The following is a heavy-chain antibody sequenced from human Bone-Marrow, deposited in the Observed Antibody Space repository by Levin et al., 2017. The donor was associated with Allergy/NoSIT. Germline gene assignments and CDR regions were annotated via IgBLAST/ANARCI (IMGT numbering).Heavy chain of an antibody. CDR1: GFTFSSHW. J-gene: IGHJ4*02. CDR3: TTDDVAVAGPGFDY. CDR2: IDNNGIST. Sequence: GGSLRLSCAASGFTFSSHWMHWVRQVPGKELVWVSRIDNNGISTNYADSVKGRFTISRDNAKNTLYLQMDSLRAEDTAVYYCTTDDVAVAGPGFDYWGQGTLVTVSS. D-gene: IGHD6-19*01. V-gene: IGHV3-74*01.